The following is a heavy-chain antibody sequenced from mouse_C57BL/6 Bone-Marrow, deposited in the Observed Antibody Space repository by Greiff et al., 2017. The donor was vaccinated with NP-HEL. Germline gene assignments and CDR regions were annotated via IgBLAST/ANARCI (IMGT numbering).Heavy chain of an antibody. J-gene: IGHJ2*01. V-gene: IGHV1-9*01. D-gene: IGHD1-1*01. CDR1: GYTFTGNW. Sequence: VQLHQSGAELMKPGASVKLSCKATGYTFTGNWIEWVKQRPGHGLEWIGEILPGSGNTYYNERFKGKATFTADTSSNTAYMQLSSLTTEDSAIYYCARDYYGSSYFDYWGQGTTLTVSS. CDR2: ILPGSGNT. CDR3: ARDYYGSSYFDY.